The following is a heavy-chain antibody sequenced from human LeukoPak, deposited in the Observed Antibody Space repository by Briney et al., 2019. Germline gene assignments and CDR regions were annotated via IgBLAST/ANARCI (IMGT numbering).Heavy chain of an antibody. CDR2: IWYDGSNK. D-gene: IGHD5-12*01. Sequence: PGRSLRLSCAASGFTFSSYGMHWVRQAPGKGLEWVAVIWYDGSNKYYADSLKGRFTISRDNSKNTLSLQMNSLRAEDTAAYYCAREDYSGYEFDYWGQGTLVTVSS. CDR1: GFTFSSYG. CDR3: AREDYSGYEFDY. J-gene: IGHJ4*02. V-gene: IGHV3-33*01.